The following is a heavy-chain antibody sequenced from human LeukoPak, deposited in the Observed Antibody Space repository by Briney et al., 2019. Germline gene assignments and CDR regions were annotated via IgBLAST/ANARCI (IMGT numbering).Heavy chain of an antibody. Sequence: PGGSLRLSCAASGFTFSSYGMHWVRRAPGKGLEWVAVISYDGSNKYYADSVKGRFTISRDNSKNTLYLQMNSLRAEDTAVYYCAKGPEIATYYDILTGYSPGAFDIWGQGTMVTVSS. CDR3: AKGPEIATYYDILTGYSPGAFDI. D-gene: IGHD3-9*01. CDR1: GFTFSSYG. CDR2: ISYDGSNK. V-gene: IGHV3-30*18. J-gene: IGHJ3*02.